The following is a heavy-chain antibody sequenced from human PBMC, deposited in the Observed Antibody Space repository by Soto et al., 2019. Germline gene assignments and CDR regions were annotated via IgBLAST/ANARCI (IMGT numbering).Heavy chain of an antibody. D-gene: IGHD2-15*01. CDR3: ARGFCSGRDCDDGYSWFGH. J-gene: IGHJ5*02. Sequence: ASVKGSCKDTGYTFRGYYIHWVRQAPGQGLEWMGWINPNSGGTNYVQKFQGRVTMTRDTSISTAYMELSGLTSDDTAVYYCARGFCSGRDCDDGYSWFGHWGQGTLVTVSS. V-gene: IGHV1-2*02. CDR1: GYTFRGYY. CDR2: INPNSGGT.